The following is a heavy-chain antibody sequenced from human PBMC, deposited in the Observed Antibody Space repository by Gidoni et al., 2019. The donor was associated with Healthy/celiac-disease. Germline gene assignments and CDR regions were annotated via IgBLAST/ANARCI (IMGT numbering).Heavy chain of an antibody. CDR2: ISGSGGTT. D-gene: IGHD1-26*01. CDR3: AKGPPVGSSALLFDY. V-gene: IGHV3-23*01. J-gene: IGHJ4*02. CDR1: GFTFSNYA. Sequence: EVQLLESGGGLVQPGGSLRLSCAASGFTFSNYAMSWVRQAPGKGLEWVSGISGSGGTTDYADSVKGRFTFSRDNSKNTLYLQMNSLRAEDTAVYYCAKGPPVGSSALLFDYWGQGTLVTVSS.